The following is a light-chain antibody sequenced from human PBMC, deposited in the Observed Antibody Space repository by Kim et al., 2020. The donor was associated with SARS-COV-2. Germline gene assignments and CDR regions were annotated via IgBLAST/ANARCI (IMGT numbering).Light chain of an antibody. Sequence: QLVLTQSPSASASLGASVKLTCTLSSGHSSYAIAWHQQQPGKGPRYLMKLNSDGSHTKGDGIPDRFSGSSSGSERYLTISSLQSEDEADYYCQTWGTGVRLFGGGTQLTVL. CDR1: SGHSSYA. V-gene: IGLV4-69*01. J-gene: IGLJ2*01. CDR2: LNSDGSH. CDR3: QTWGTGVRL.